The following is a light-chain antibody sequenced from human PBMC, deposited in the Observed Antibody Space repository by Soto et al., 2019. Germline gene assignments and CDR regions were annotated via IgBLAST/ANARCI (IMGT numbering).Light chain of an antibody. CDR1: SSDVGGYNY. CDR3: SSYISTSTLVV. J-gene: IGLJ2*01. CDR2: DVS. V-gene: IGLV2-14*01. Sequence: QSVLTQPASVSGSPGQSITISCTGTSSDVGGYNYVSWYQQRPGEAPKLMIYDVSNRPSGVSNRFSGSKSGNTASLTISGLQAEDEADYYCSSYISTSTLVVFGGGTQLTVL.